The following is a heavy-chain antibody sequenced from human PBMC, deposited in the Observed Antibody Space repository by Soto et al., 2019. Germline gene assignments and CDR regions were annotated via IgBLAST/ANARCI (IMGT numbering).Heavy chain of an antibody. D-gene: IGHD3-10*01. Sequence: SVKISCKASGGTSSIYAISWVRQAPGQGLEWMGGIIPIFGTANYAQKFQGRVTITADESTSTAYMELSSLRSEDTAVYYCARDQRGVSMVRGFYGMDVWGQGTTVTVSS. CDR1: GGTSSIYA. V-gene: IGHV1-69*13. CDR2: IIPIFGTA. CDR3: ARDQRGVSMVRGFYGMDV. J-gene: IGHJ6*02.